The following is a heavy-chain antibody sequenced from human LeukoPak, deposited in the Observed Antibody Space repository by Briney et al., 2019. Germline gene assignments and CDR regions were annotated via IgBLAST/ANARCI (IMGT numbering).Heavy chain of an antibody. Sequence: ASVKVSCKASGYTFTSYGISWVRQDPGQGLEWMGWISAYNGNTNYAQKLQGRVTMTTDTSTSTAYMELRSLRSDDTAVYYCARDIQYYDSSSYYHGVDYWGQGTLVTVSS. D-gene: IGHD3-22*01. J-gene: IGHJ4*02. V-gene: IGHV1-18*01. CDR1: GYTFTSYG. CDR3: ARDIQYYDSSSYYHGVDY. CDR2: ISAYNGNT.